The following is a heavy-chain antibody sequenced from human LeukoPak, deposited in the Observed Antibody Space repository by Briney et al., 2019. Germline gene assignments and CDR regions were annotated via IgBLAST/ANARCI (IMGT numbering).Heavy chain of an antibody. Sequence: PGRSLRLSCAASGFTFSSYGMHWVRQAPGKGLEWVAVIWYDGSNKYYADSVKGRFTISRDNSKNTLYLQMNSLRAEDTAVYYCAKGLIVLGELSLTPFDYWGQGTLVTVSS. V-gene: IGHV3-33*06. CDR1: GFTFSSYG. D-gene: IGHD3-16*02. CDR3: AKGLIVLGELSLTPFDY. J-gene: IGHJ4*02. CDR2: IWYDGSNK.